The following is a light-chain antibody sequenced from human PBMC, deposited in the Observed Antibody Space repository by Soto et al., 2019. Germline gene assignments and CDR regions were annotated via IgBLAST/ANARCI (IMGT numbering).Light chain of an antibody. CDR2: YNN. CDR1: SSTIGSNY. Sequence: QSVLTQPPSVSAAPGQKVTISCSGSSSTIGSNYVSWYQQLPGAAPRLLLYYNNKRPSGIPDRFSGSKSGTSATLGITGLQTGDEADYYCATWDSSLSAVVFGGGTKVTVL. CDR3: ATWDSSLSAVV. V-gene: IGLV1-51*01. J-gene: IGLJ2*01.